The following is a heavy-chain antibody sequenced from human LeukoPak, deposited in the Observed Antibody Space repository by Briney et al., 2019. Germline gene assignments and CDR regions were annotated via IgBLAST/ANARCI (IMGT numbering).Heavy chain of an antibody. CDR2: IIPIFGTA. CDR3: ARPGTIFGVVRGAFDI. J-gene: IGHJ3*02. CDR1: GGTFSSYA. V-gene: IGHV1-69*13. D-gene: IGHD3-3*01. Sequence: SVKVSCKASGGTFSSYAISWVRQAPGQGLEWMGGIIPIFGTANYAQKFQGRVTITADESTSTAYMELSSLRSEDTAVYYCARPGTIFGVVRGAFDIWGQGTMVTVSS.